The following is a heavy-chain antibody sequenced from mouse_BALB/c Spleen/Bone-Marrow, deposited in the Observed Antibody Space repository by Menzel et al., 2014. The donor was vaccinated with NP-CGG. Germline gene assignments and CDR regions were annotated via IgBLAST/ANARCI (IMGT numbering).Heavy chain of an antibody. J-gene: IGHJ2*01. CDR2: IWAGGIT. CDR3: ARGLRLRDYFDY. V-gene: IGHV2-9*02. D-gene: IGHD1-2*01. CDR1: EFSLTTYG. Sequence: VKLMESGPGLVAPSQSLSITCTVSEFSLTTYGAHWVRQPPGRGLEWLGVIWAGGITNYNSTLMSRLSISKDNSKSQVFLKMNSLQTDDTAMYYCARGLRLRDYFDYWGQGTTLTVSS.